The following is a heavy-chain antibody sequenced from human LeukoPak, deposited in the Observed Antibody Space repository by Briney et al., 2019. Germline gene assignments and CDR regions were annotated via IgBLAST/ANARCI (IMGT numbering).Heavy chain of an antibody. CDR1: GFSFSSYG. CDR3: AKEVCTSTSCYHFDY. V-gene: IGHV3-30*18. J-gene: IGHJ4*02. Sequence: TGRSLRLSCAASGFSFSSYGMNWVRQAPGKGLEGVAVISYDGSTKYYADSVKGRFTISRDNSKNTLYLQMNSLRAEDTAVYYCAKEVCTSTSCYHFDYWGQGTLVTVSS. D-gene: IGHD2-2*01. CDR2: ISYDGSTK.